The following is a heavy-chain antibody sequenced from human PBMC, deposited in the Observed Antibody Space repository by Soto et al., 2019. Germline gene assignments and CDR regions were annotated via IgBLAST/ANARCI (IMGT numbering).Heavy chain of an antibody. V-gene: IGHV4-4*02. Sequence: WWSWVRQPPGKGLEWIGEIYHSGSTNYNPSLKSRVTISVDKSKNQFSLKLSSVTAADTAVYYCARAPTTVVTLGYYGMDVWGQGTTVTVSS. J-gene: IGHJ6*02. CDR1: W. CDR2: IYHSGST. D-gene: IGHD4-17*01. CDR3: ARAPTTVVTLGYYGMDV.